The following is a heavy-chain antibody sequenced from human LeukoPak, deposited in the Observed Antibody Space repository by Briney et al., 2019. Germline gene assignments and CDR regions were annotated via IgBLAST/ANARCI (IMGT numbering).Heavy chain of an antibody. V-gene: IGHV4-34*01. CDR1: GGSFSGYY. J-gene: IGHJ4*02. Sequence: SSETLSLTCAVYGGSFSGYYWNWIRQPPGKGLEWIGEINHSGSTNYSPSLKSRVTISVDTSKNQFSLKLSSVTAADTAVYYCATLSSAFSGFEYWGQGTLVTVSS. D-gene: IGHD6-25*01. CDR2: INHSGST. CDR3: ATLSSAFSGFEY.